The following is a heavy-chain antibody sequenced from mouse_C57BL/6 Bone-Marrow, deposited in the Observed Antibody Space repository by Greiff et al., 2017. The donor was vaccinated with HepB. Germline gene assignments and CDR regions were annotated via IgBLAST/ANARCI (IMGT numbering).Heavy chain of an antibody. CDR2: IHPNSGST. CDR1: GYTFTSYW. CDR3: ARIYYDYDGFAY. V-gene: IGHV1-64*01. Sequence: QVQLKQPGAELVKPGASVKLSCKASGYTFTSYWMHWVKQRPGQGLEWIGMIHPNSGSTNYNEKFKSKATLTVDKSSSTAYMQLSSLTSEDSAVYDCARIYYDYDGFAYWGQGTLVTVSA. J-gene: IGHJ3*01. D-gene: IGHD2-4*01.